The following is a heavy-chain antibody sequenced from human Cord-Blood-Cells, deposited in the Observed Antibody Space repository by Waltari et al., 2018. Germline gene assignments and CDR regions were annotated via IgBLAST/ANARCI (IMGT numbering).Heavy chain of an antibody. Sequence: QVQLVQSGAEVKKPGASVKVSCKGSGYTLTELAMHWGRQAPGKGLEWMGGFDPEDGETIYAQKFQGRVTMTEDTSTDTAYMELSSLRSEDTAVYYCATPNWGSGDRDYWGQGTLVTVSS. CDR1: GYTLTELA. D-gene: IGHD7-27*01. V-gene: IGHV1-24*01. J-gene: IGHJ4*02. CDR2: FDPEDGET. CDR3: ATPNWGSGDRDY.